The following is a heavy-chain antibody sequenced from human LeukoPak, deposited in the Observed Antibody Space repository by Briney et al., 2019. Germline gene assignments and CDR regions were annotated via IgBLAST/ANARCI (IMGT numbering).Heavy chain of an antibody. V-gene: IGHV4-59*01. J-gene: IGHJ4*02. CDR1: GASINNYY. CDR3: TRVVNGGHFDY. D-gene: IGHD2-8*01. CDR2: VYHTGAS. Sequence: SETLSLTCSVSGASINNYYWTWIRQPPGKGLEWIGYVYHTGASGYHPCLKSRVAMSLDTSKNQVSLNLRSVTAADTAVYFCTRVVNGGHFDYWGQGTLVTVSS.